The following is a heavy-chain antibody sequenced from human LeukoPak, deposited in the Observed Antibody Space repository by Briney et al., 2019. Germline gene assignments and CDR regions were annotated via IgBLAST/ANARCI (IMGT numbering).Heavy chain of an antibody. J-gene: IGHJ4*02. Sequence: ASVKVSCKASGYTFTDYYIHWVRQPPGQGLEWMGWINPNSGATNHAQKFQGRVTMTKDTSISTGYMELSRLRSDDTAVYYCARIRGGNNYHFDYWGQGTLVTVSS. V-gene: IGHV1-2*02. CDR3: ARIRGGNNYHFDY. D-gene: IGHD1-26*01. CDR2: INPNSGAT. CDR1: GYTFTDYY.